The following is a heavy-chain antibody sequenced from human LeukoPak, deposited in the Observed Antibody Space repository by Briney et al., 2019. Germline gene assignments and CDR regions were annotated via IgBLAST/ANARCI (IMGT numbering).Heavy chain of an antibody. D-gene: IGHD2-2*02. CDR2: IYTSGST. CDR3: ARDYCSSTSCYTGRYWYFDL. Sequence: ETLSLTCTVSGGSXSSYYWSWIRQPAGKGLEWIGRIYTSGSTNYNPSLKSRVTMSVDTSKNQFSLKLSSVTAADTAVYYCARDYCSSTSCYTGRYWYFDLWGRGTLVTVSS. V-gene: IGHV4-4*07. J-gene: IGHJ2*01. CDR1: GGSXSSYY.